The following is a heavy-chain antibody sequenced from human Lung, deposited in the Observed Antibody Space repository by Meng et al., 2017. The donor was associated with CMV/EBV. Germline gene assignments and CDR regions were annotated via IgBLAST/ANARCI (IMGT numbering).Heavy chain of an antibody. CDR2: IGATAGGT. Sequence: GGSLRLXCAASGLTFSSYGMSWVRQAPGKGLEWVSSIGATAGGTYYADSVKGRFTISRDNAKNTLYLQMNSLSAEDTAVYYCAKYSAVGERLYYFDYWGQGTXVTVYS. J-gene: IGHJ4*02. CDR3: AKYSAVGERLYYFDY. CDR1: GLTFSSYG. D-gene: IGHD2-21*01. V-gene: IGHV3-23*01.